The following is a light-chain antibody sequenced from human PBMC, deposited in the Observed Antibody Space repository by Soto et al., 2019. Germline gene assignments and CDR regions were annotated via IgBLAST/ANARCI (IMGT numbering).Light chain of an antibody. Sequence: QSALTQPASVSGSPGQSITISCTGTSSDVGGYNFVSWYQHHPDKVPKLMIYDVITRPSGVSYRFSGSKSDNTASLTISGLQAEDEADYSCSSYTSSSTPVVFGGGTKLTVL. J-gene: IGLJ2*01. CDR1: SSDVGGYNF. CDR3: SSYTSSSTPVV. V-gene: IGLV2-14*03. CDR2: DVI.